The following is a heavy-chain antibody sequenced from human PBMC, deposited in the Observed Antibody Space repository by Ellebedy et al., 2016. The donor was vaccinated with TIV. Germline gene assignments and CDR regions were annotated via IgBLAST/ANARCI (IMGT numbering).Heavy chain of an antibody. CDR1: GYTFTTYY. D-gene: IGHD3-10*01. V-gene: IGHV1-46*01. J-gene: IGHJ4*02. Sequence: AASVKVSCKASGYTFTTYYMHWVRQAPGQGLEWMGMINPSSGSTSNAQRFQGRVTMTRDTSTSTVDMELSGLRSDDTAVYYCARDGERASGRYYFDFWGQGTLVTVSS. CDR2: INPSSGST. CDR3: ARDGERASGRYYFDF.